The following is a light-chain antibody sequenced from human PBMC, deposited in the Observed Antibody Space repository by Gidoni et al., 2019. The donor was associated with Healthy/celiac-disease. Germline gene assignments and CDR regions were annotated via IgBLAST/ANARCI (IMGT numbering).Light chain of an antibody. CDR2: GAS. J-gene: IGKJ4*01. Sequence: EIVLTQSPATLSLSPGERATLSCRASHSLGPFLVWYQPKPGQAPRLLIYGASTRSTGVPARFSGAGSGTDFTLTIASLEPEDFAIYYCQQRGRWPLTFGGGTRVEI. V-gene: IGKV3-11*01. CDR3: QQRGRWPLT. CDR1: HSLGPF.